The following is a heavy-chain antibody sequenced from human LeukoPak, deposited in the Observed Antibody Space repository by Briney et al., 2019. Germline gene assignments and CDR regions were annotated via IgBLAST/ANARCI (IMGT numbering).Heavy chain of an antibody. CDR2: ISGSGGST. D-gene: IGHD3-3*01. CDR1: GFTFSSYA. V-gene: IGHV3-23*01. Sequence: GGSLRLSCAASGFTFSSYAMSWVRQAPGKGLEWVSAISGSGGSTYYADSVRGRFTISRDNSKNTLYLQMNSLRAEDTAVYYCARDRSYDFWSGYSTPDYWGQGTLVTVSS. CDR3: ARDRSYDFWSGYSTPDY. J-gene: IGHJ4*02.